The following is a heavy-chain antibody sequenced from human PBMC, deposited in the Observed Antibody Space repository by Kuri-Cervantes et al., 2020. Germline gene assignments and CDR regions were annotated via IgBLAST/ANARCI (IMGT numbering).Heavy chain of an antibody. CDR1: DYY. CDR2: IYHSGST. V-gene: IGHV4-30-2*04. J-gene: IGHJ4*02. D-gene: IGHD5-12*01. Sequence: DYYMSWIRPPPGKGLEWIGYIYHSGSTYYNPSLKSRVTISVDRSKNQYSLKLSSVTAADTAVYYCARQIRRWLQGYDFDYWGQGTLVTVSS. CDR3: ARQIRRWLQGYDFDY.